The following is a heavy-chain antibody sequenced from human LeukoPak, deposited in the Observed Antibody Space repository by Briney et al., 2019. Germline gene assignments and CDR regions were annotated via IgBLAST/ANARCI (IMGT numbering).Heavy chain of an antibody. CDR2: IYYSGST. J-gene: IGHJ5*02. CDR3: ARDLEQRGDGWFDP. CDR1: GGSISSYY. Sequence: PSETLSLTCTVSGGSISSYYWSWIRQPPGKGLEWIGYIYYSGSTNYSPSLKSRVTISVDTSKNQFSLKLSSVTAADMAVYYCARDLEQRGDGWFDPWGQGTLVAVSS. D-gene: IGHD6-25*01. V-gene: IGHV4-59*01.